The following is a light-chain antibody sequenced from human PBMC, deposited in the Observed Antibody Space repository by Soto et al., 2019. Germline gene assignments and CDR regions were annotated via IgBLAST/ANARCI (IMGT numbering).Light chain of an antibody. CDR2: GAS. J-gene: IGKJ5*01. CDR3: QQSSRSPVT. Sequence: EMVFAQAPVSLSLTPGERSTLSCSASQSVSSSYLAWYQQKPGQAPRLLIYGASSRATGIPDRFSGSGSGTDFTLTISRLEPEDFAVYYCQQSSRSPVTFGQGTRLEVK. V-gene: IGKV3-20*01. CDR1: QSVSSSY.